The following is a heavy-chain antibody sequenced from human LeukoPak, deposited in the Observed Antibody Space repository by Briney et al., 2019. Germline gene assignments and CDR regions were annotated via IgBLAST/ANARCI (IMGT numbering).Heavy chain of an antibody. J-gene: IGHJ6*03. CDR1: GYTFTSYD. V-gene: IGHV1-8*03. Sequence: GASVKVSCKASGYTFTSYDINWVRQATGQGLEWMGWMNPNSGNTGYAQKFQGRVTITRNTSISTAYMELSSLRSEDTAVYYCARGGIFGVVIIDRYYYYMDVWGKGTTVTVSS. CDR3: ARGGIFGVVIIDRYYYYMDV. CDR2: MNPNSGNT. D-gene: IGHD3-3*01.